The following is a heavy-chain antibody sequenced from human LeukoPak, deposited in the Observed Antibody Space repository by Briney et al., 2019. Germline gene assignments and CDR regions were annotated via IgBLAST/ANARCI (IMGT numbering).Heavy chain of an antibody. V-gene: IGHV1-18*01. Sequence: ASVKVSCKASGYIFTEHHINWVRQAPGQGLEWMGWISGYNGNTNYAQKLQGRVTMTTDTSTSTAYMELRSLRSDDTAVYYCARDRGPYCTNGVCYSIDPWGQGTLVTVSS. J-gene: IGHJ5*02. CDR2: ISGYNGNT. CDR1: GYIFTEHH. CDR3: ARDRGPYCTNGVCYSIDP. D-gene: IGHD2-8*01.